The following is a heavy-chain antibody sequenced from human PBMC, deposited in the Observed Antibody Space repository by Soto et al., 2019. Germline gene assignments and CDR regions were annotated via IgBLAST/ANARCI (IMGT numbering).Heavy chain of an antibody. V-gene: IGHV1-69*13. Sequence: GPPVKVSCKASGGTFSSYAISWVRQAPGQGLEWMGGIIPIFGTANYAQKFQGRVTITADESTSTAYMELSSLRSEDTAVYYCARAHYDYVWGSYRYHVSPADYWGQGTLVTVSS. J-gene: IGHJ4*02. CDR2: IIPIFGTA. CDR1: GGTFSSYA. D-gene: IGHD3-16*02. CDR3: ARAHYDYVWGSYRYHVSPADY.